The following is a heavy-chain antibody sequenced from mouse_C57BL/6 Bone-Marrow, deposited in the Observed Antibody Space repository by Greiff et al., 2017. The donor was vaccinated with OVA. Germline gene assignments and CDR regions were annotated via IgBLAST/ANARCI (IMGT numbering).Heavy chain of an antibody. D-gene: IGHD2-10*01. J-gene: IGHJ1*03. V-gene: IGHV1-64*01. CDR1: GYTFTSYW. CDR2: IHPNSGST. CDR3: AMRCFSYYDLGWYFDV. Sequence: QVQLQQPGAELVKPGASVKLSCKASGYTFTSYWMHWVKQRPGQGLEWIGMIHPNSGSTNYNEKFKSKATLTVDKSSSTAYMQLSILVSEDASVYYWAMRCFSYYDLGWYFDVWGTGTTVTVSS.